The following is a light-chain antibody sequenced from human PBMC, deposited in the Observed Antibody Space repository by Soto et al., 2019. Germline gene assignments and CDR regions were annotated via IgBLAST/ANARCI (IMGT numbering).Light chain of an antibody. CDR2: AAS. V-gene: IGKV1-8*01. J-gene: IGKJ1*01. CDR3: HHYNSYSEA. CDR1: QGISSY. Sequence: AIRMTQSPSSFSASTGDRVTITCRASQGISSYLAWYQQQPGKAPKLLIYAASTLQSGVPSRFSGSGSGTEFTLTISSLQPDDFATYYCHHYNSYSEAFGQGTKVDI.